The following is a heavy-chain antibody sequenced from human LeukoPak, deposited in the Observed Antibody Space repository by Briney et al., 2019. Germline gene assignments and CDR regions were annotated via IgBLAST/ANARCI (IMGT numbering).Heavy chain of an antibody. CDR3: AKALWFGESYGMDV. CDR1: GFTFSSYA. J-gene: IGHJ6*02. Sequence: GGSLRLSCAASGFTFSSYAMSWVRQAPGKGLEWVSAISGSGGSTYYADSVKGRFTISRDNSKNTLYLQMNSLRAEDTAVYYCAKALWFGESYGMDVWGQGTTVPVSS. CDR2: ISGSGGST. D-gene: IGHD3-10*01. V-gene: IGHV3-23*01.